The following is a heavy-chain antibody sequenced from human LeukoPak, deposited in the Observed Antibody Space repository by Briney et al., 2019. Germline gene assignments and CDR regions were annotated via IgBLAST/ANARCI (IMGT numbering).Heavy chain of an antibody. J-gene: IGHJ4*02. CDR1: GYTFTSYA. D-gene: IGHD3-10*01. CDR2: ISVYNGNT. V-gene: IGHV1-18*01. CDR3: ARVEEVRGGMTSFDY. Sequence: ASVKVSCKASGYTFTSYAISWVRQAPGQGLEWMGWISVYNGNTNYAQKLQGRVTVTTDTSTSTAYMELRSLTSDDTAVYYCARVEEVRGGMTSFDYWGQGTLVTVSS.